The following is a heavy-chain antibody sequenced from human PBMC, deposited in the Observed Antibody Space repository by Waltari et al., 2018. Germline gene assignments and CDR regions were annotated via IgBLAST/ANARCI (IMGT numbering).Heavy chain of an antibody. D-gene: IGHD3-22*01. V-gene: IGHV3-33*06. CDR3: AKDEVVSLRPYYYYYMDV. Sequence: QVQLVESGGGVVQPGRSLRLSCAASGFTFSSYGMHWVRQAPGKGREWVAVRWDDGSNKYYADSVKGRFTISRDNSKNTLYLQMNSLRAEDTAVYYCAKDEVVSLRPYYYYYMDVWGKGTTVTVSS. CDR2: RWDDGSNK. J-gene: IGHJ6*03. CDR1: GFTFSSYG.